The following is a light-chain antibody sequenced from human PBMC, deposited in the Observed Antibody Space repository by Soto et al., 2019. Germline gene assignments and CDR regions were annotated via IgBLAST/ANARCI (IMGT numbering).Light chain of an antibody. V-gene: IGLV2-14*01. CDR2: EVS. Sequence: QSALTQPASVSGSPGQLITISCIGTSSDVGGYNFVSWHQHQAGKAPKLIIYEVSNRPSGVSNRFSGSKSGNTASLTISGLQAEDEADYYCTSYTNSAWVFGGGTKVTVL. J-gene: IGLJ3*02. CDR1: SSDVGGYNF. CDR3: TSYTNSAWV.